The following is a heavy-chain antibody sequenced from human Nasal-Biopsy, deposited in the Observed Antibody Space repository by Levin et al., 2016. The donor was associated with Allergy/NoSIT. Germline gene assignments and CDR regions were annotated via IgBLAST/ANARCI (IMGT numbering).Heavy chain of an antibody. D-gene: IGHD3-10*01. Sequence: GSLRLSCAASGFTFRSYGMQWVRQAPGKGLEWVALISNDGSNKDYGDSVKGRFTISRHNSKNTLYLEMNSLRAEDTAVYYCVLYYYGSGSPPYYFGSWGQGTLVTVSS. CDR3: VLYYYGSGSPPYYFGS. J-gene: IGHJ4*02. CDR2: ISNDGSNK. V-gene: IGHV3-30*03. CDR1: GFTFRSYG.